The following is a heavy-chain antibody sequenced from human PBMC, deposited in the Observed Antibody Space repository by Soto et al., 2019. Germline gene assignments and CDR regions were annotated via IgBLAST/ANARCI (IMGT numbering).Heavy chain of an antibody. D-gene: IGHD6-6*01. V-gene: IGHV4-4*07. CDR1: GASINSYS. J-gene: IGHJ5*01. CDR2: INTSGRS. CDR3: ARDKGSSSRGWFDP. Sequence: QVQLQESGPGLVKPSETLSLTCSVSGASINSYSWTWVRQAAGKGLEWIGLINTSGRSNYNPSLKTRVTLSVVTSQSQFTLSLTSVTAADTATYYCARDKGSSSRGWFDPWGQGTLVTVSS.